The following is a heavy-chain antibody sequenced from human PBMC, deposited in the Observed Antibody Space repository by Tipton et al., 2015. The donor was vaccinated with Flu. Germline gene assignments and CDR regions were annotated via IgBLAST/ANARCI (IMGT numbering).Heavy chain of an antibody. Sequence: TLSLTCAVSGYSICRGYYWGWIRQPPGKGLEWIGSIYHNGDIHFNPSRKSRVSISVDTSNNRFSLNLTSVTAADTAVYYCARAEIGDFDYWGQGTLVTVSS. CDR2: IYHNGDI. J-gene: IGHJ4*02. CDR3: ARAEIGDFDY. D-gene: IGHD2/OR15-2a*01. CDR1: GYSICRGYY. V-gene: IGHV4-38-2*01.